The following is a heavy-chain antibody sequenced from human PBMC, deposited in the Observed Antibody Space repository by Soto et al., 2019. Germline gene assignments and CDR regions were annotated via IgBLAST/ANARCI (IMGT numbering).Heavy chain of an antibody. CDR3: ARDSWYFDV. CDR2: IDTSGTST. Sequence: PGGSLRLSCGASGFTFTNFWMHWDRQVPGKGLVWVSRIDTSGTSTSYADSVKGRFTISRDNAKSTVTLQMNSLRAEDTGVYYCARDSWYFDVWSQGSLVTVSS. CDR1: GFTFTNFW. D-gene: IGHD6-13*01. V-gene: IGHV3-74*01. J-gene: IGHJ4*02.